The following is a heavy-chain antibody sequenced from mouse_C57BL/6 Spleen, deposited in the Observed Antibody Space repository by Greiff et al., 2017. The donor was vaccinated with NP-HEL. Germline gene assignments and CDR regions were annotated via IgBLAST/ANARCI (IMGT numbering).Heavy chain of an antibody. V-gene: IGHV1-76*01. CDR1: GYTFTDYY. D-gene: IGHD3-2*01. CDR3: AREEDSFYYYAMDY. CDR2: IYPGSGNT. J-gene: IGHJ4*01. Sequence: VQLQQSGAELVRPGASVKLSCKASGYTFTDYYINWVKQRPGQGLEWIARIYPGSGNTYYNEKFKGKATLTAEKSSSTAYMQLSSLTSEDSAVYFCAREEDSFYYYAMDYWGQGTSVTVSS.